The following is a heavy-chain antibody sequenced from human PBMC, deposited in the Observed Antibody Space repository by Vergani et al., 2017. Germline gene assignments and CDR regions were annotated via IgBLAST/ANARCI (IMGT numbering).Heavy chain of an antibody. CDR3: ASGFWEFDY. CDR2: ISSSSSTI. CDR1: GFTFSSYS. J-gene: IGHJ4*02. D-gene: IGHD3-3*01. Sequence: EVQLVESGGGLVQPGGSLRLSCAASGFTFSSYSMNWVRQAPGKGLEWVSYISSSSSTIYYADSVKGRFTISRDNAKNSLYLRMNSLRDEDTAVYYCASGFWEFDYWGQGTLVTVSS. V-gene: IGHV3-48*02.